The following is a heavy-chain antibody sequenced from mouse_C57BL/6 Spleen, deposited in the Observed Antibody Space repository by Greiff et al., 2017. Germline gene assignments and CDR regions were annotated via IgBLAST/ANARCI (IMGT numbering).Heavy chain of an antibody. CDR1: GFTFSSYT. J-gene: IGHJ4*01. CDR2: ISGGGGNT. Sequence: EVQLVESGGGLVKPGGSLKLSCAASGFTFSSYTMSWVRQTPEKRLEWVATISGGGGNTYYPDSVKGRFTISSDTAKNTLYLQMSSLRSEDTALYYCAREDRYYGSSVYYAMDYWGQGTSVTVSS. CDR3: AREDRYYGSSVYYAMDY. V-gene: IGHV5-9*01. D-gene: IGHD1-1*01.